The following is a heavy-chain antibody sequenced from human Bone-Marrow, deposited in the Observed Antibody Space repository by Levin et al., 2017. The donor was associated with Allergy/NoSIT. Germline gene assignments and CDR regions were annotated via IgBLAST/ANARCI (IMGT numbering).Heavy chain of an antibody. CDR2: ISSDSSDL. D-gene: IGHD3-22*01. J-gene: IGHJ3*02. CDR3: VKGMIGDVRVAHKEAFDI. V-gene: IGHV3-21*01. CDR1: GFSFSDYS. Sequence: GGSLRLSCTVSGFSFSDYSIYWVRQAPGKGLEWISSISSDSSDLYYADSVKGRFTISRDNAKNSLNLQVSSLRDEDTAVYNCVKGMIGDVRVAHKEAFDIWGQGTMVTVSS.